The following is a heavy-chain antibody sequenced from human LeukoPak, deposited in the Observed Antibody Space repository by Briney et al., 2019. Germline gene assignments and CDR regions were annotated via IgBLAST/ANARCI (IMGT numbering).Heavy chain of an antibody. CDR3: ARIRGYLYYFDY. CDR1: GGSISCSSYY. V-gene: IGHV4-39*01. J-gene: IGHJ4*02. D-gene: IGHD5-18*01. Sequence: SETLSLTCTVSGGSISCSSYYWGWIRQPPGKGLEWIGSIYYSGSTYYNPSLKGRVTISVDTSKNQFSLRLSSVTAADTAVYYCARIRGYLYYFDYWGQGTLVTVSS. CDR2: IYYSGST.